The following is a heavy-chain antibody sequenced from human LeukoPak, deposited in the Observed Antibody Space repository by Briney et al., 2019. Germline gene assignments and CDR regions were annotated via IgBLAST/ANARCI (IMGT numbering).Heavy chain of an antibody. CDR2: ISAYNGNT. V-gene: IGHV1-18*01. D-gene: IGHD3-16*01. Sequence: ASVKVSCKASGYTFTSYGISWVRQAPGQGLEWMGWISAYNGNTNYAQSLQGRVTMTTDTSTSTAYMELRSLRSDDTAVYYCAANRGGMITFGGVPFDPWGQGTLVTVSS. CDR3: AANRGGMITFGGVPFDP. CDR1: GYTFTSYG. J-gene: IGHJ5*02.